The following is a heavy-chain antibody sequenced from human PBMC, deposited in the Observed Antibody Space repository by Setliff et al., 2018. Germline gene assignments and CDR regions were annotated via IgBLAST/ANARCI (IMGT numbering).Heavy chain of an antibody. D-gene: IGHD1-26*01. CDR3: AREVGTSTSSDAFDV. CDR2: IYHSGSA. Sequence: LSLTCTVSGDSISSGDYFWSWIRQPPGKGLEWIAYIYHSGSAYYNPSLKSRVTMSVDTSKNQFSLHLTSVTAADTAGYYCAREVGTSTSSDAFDVWGQGMMVTVSS. CDR1: GDSISSGDYF. J-gene: IGHJ3*01. V-gene: IGHV4-30-4*08.